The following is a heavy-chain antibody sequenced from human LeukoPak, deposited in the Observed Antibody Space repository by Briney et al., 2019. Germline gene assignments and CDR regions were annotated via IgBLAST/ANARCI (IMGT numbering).Heavy chain of an antibody. V-gene: IGHV4-34*01. D-gene: IGHD2-2*02. CDR3: ASGVQYQLLHLKTYYMDV. CDR1: GGSFSGYY. CDR2: INHSGST. J-gene: IGHJ6*03. Sequence: SETLSLTCAVYGGSFSGYYWSWIRQPPGKGLEWIGEINHSGSTNYNPSLKSRVTISVDTSKNQFSLKLSSVTAADTAVYYCASGVQYQLLHLKTYYMDVWGKGTTVTISS.